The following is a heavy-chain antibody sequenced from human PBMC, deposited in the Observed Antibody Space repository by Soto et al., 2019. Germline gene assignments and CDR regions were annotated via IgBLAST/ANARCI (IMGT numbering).Heavy chain of an antibody. Sequence: PGESLKISCKGSGYSFTIYWIGWVRQMPGKGLEWMGIIYPGDSDTRYSPSFQGQVTISADKSISTAYLQWSSLKASDTAMYYCAXHTWAAMVGYYYYGMDVWGQGTTVTVSS. J-gene: IGHJ6*02. V-gene: IGHV5-51*01. CDR3: AXHTWAAMVGYYYYGMDV. D-gene: IGHD5-18*01. CDR1: GYSFTIYW. CDR2: IYPGDSDT.